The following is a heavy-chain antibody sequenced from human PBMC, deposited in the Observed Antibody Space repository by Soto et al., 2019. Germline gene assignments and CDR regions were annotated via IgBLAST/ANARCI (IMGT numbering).Heavy chain of an antibody. V-gene: IGHV1-18*04. CDR2: ISTFNGNT. D-gene: IGHD1-20*01. CDR1: GYTFINYI. Sequence: ASVKVSCKASGYTFINYIITWVRQAPGHGLEWMGWISTFNGNTKYAQKLQGRITMTTDTSTSTAYMELRSLTSDDTAVYYCARERITGSYFDSWGQGTPVTVSS. CDR3: ARERITGSYFDS. J-gene: IGHJ4*02.